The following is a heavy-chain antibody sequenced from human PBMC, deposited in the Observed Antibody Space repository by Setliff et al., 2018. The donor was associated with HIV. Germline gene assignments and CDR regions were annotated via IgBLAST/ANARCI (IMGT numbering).Heavy chain of an antibody. V-gene: IGHV4-4*09. D-gene: IGHD3-22*01. Sequence: LSLTCTVSGGSISGYHWNWLRQTPGKGLEWIGYIYTSRGTNYNHSLRTRVIISVDTSNQFSLNLSSVTAADTAVYYCAIDSTNGSGFPGPPTYWGQGTLVTVSS. CDR1: GGSISGYH. CDR3: AIDSTNGSGFPGPPTY. J-gene: IGHJ4*02. CDR2: IYTSRGT.